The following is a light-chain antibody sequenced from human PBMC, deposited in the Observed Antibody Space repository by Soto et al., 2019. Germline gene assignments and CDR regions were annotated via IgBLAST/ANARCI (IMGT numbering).Light chain of an antibody. CDR1: SSDIGIYKY. V-gene: IGLV2-14*01. CDR3: SSYTIDSSVV. CDR2: EVT. Sequence: QSVLTQPASVSGSPGQSIAISCTGSSSDIGIYKYVSWYQQHPGKVPKLIIYEVTNRPSGVSSRFSGSKSGSTASLTISGLQPEDEAHYYCSSYTIDSSVVFGGGTQLTVL. J-gene: IGLJ2*01.